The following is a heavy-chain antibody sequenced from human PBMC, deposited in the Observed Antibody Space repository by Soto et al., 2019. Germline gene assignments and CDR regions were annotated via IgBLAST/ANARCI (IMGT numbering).Heavy chain of an antibody. D-gene: IGHD2-15*01. CDR3: VARATVVTSPWFDP. V-gene: IGHV4-38-2*02. CDR1: GYSINSGYV. J-gene: IGHJ5*02. Sequence: SETLSLTCIVSGYSINSGYVWGWVRRPPGQGLEWIGSRYSTGTTYYNPSLRRRVKMSIDSSKSQLSLVLRSVTAADTAVYYCVARATVVTSPWFDPWGQGIQVTVSS. CDR2: RYSTGTT.